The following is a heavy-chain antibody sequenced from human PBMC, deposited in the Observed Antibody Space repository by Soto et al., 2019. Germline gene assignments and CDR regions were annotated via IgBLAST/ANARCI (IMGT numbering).Heavy chain of an antibody. Sequence: GSLRLSCAASGFSFSNYAMSWVRQAPEKGLEWVSAISGSGGDTYYADSVKGRFTVPRDNSKNTLYLQMNGLRAEDTALYYCVKEHGGNPNYFDYWGQGTLVTVSS. J-gene: IGHJ4*02. CDR2: ISGSGGDT. CDR1: GFSFSNYA. V-gene: IGHV3-23*01. D-gene: IGHD4-17*01. CDR3: VKEHGGNPNYFDY.